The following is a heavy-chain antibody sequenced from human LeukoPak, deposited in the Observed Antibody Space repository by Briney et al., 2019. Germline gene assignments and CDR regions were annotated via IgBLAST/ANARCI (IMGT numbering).Heavy chain of an antibody. D-gene: IGHD1-26*01. CDR3: AKGDSGSFAYSDY. J-gene: IGHJ4*02. CDR2: ITDNGVST. CDR1: GFTISSYD. V-gene: IGHV3-23*01. Sequence: PGGSLRLSCAASGFTISSYDMSWVRQAPGKGLEWVSSITDNGVSTYYADSVKGRFTISRDNSKNTLYLQMNSLRAEDTAVYYCAKGDSGSFAYSDYWGQGTLVTVSS.